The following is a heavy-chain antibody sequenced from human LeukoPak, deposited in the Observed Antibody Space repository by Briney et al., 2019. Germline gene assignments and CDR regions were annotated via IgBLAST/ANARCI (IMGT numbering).Heavy chain of an antibody. J-gene: IGHJ4*02. V-gene: IGHV4-59*01. D-gene: IGHD1-1*01. CDR1: GGSISSYY. CDR3: ARVDSTGTLGNDY. Sequence: SETLSLTCTVSGGSISSYYWSWIRQPAGKGLEWIGYIYYSGSTNYNPSLKSRVTISVDTSKNQFSLKLSSVTAADTAVYYCARVDSTGTLGNDYWGQGTLVTVSS. CDR2: IYYSGST.